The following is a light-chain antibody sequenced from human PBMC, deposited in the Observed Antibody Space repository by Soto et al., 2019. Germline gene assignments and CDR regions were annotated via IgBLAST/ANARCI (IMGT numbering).Light chain of an antibody. V-gene: IGKV4-1*01. CDR2: WAS. Sequence: DIVMTQSPDSLAVSLGERATINCKSSQSVLYSSNNENYLAWYQQKPGQPPKLLIYWASTRESGVPDRFSGSGSGTDFTLTVSGLQAEDVAVYYCQQYYSTPPTFGGGTKLEIK. CDR1: QSVLYSSNNENY. J-gene: IGKJ4*01. CDR3: QQYYSTPPT.